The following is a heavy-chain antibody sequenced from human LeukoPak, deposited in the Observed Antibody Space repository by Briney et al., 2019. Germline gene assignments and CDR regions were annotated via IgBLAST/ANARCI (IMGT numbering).Heavy chain of an antibody. J-gene: IGHJ4*02. D-gene: IGHD6-13*01. CDR3: ASRKDSSSWYYFDY. CDR1: GYTFTGYY. V-gene: IGHV1-2*02. CDR2: INPNGGGT. Sequence: ASVKVSCKASGYTFTGYYMHWVRQAPGQGLEWMGWINPNGGGTNYAQKFQGRVTMTRDTSITTSYMELSSLRSDDTAVYYCASRKDSSSWYYFDYWGQGTLVTVSS.